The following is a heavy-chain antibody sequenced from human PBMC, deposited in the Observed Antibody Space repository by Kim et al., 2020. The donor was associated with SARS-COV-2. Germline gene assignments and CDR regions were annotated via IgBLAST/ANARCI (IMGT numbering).Heavy chain of an antibody. V-gene: IGHV3-23*01. D-gene: IGHD3-22*01. CDR3: ARDSYDSSGSRYDY. Sequence: GSLQGRYAISRDNSKNTLYLQMNSLRAEDTAVYYCARDSYDSSGSRYDYWGQGTLVTVST. J-gene: IGHJ4*02.